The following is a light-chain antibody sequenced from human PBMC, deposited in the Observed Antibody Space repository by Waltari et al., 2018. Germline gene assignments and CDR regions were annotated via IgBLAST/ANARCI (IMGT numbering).Light chain of an antibody. J-gene: IGKJ3*01. CDR2: KVT. Sequence: DIVMTQTPLSLPVTPGESASISCRSSQSLLHSNGNTYLHWYLQKPGQSPRLLIYKVTNRESGVPDRFSGSGSGTDFTLKISRVEPEDVGVYYCMQSTKDPFTFGPGTKLDIK. CDR1: QSLLHSNGNTY. V-gene: IGKV2D-29*02. CDR3: MQSTKDPFT.